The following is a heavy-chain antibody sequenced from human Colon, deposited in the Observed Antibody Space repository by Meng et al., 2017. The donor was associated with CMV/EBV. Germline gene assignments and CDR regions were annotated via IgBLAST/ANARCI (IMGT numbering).Heavy chain of an antibody. CDR1: GFIFGNSW. D-gene: IGHD6-25*01. CDR2: IRQDGNQQ. J-gene: IGHJ4*02. Sequence: GSLRLSCVASGFIFGNSWMTWVRQAPGKGLEWVASIRQDGNQQFYLDSVRGRFTISRDNAKNSLYLQMNNLRAEDTAVYYCARDPVAATDYWGQGTLVTVSS. V-gene: IGHV3-7*03. CDR3: ARDPVAATDY.